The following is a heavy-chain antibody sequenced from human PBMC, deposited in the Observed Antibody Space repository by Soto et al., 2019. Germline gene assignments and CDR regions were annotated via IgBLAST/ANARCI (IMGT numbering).Heavy chain of an antibody. D-gene: IGHD3-10*01. CDR3: AKNILVTIPDAFDI. Sequence: ASVKVSCKASGYTFTGYYMHWVRQAPGQGLEWTGWINPNSGGTNYAQNFQGRVTMTRDTSISTAYMELSRLRSDDTAVYYCAKNILVTIPDAFDIWGQGTMVTVSS. J-gene: IGHJ3*02. CDR2: INPNSGGT. V-gene: IGHV1-2*02. CDR1: GYTFTGYY.